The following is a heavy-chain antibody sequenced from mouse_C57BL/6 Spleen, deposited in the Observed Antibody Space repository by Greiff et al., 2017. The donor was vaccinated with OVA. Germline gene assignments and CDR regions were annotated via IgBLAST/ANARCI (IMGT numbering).Heavy chain of an antibody. D-gene: IGHD2-3*01. V-gene: IGHV1-26*01. CDR1: GYTFTDYY. CDR3: ARRWLLRKGYYAMDY. Sequence: VQLQQSGPELVKPGASVKISCKASGYTFTDYYMNWVKQSHGKSLEWIGDINPNNGGTSYNQKFKGKATLTVDKSSSTAYMELRSLTSEDSAVYYCARRWLLRKGYYAMDYWGQGTSVTVSS. CDR2: INPNNGGT. J-gene: IGHJ4*01.